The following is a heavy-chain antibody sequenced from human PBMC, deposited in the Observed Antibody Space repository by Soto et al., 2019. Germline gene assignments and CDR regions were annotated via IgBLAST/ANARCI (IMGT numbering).Heavy chain of an antibody. CDR2: INPSSGGT. V-gene: IGHV1-2*02. J-gene: IGHJ4*02. Sequence: GSGKVSWKACGYAFTGYYMHWVRQAPGQGLEWMGWINPSSGGTNYAQKFHGRVTMTRYTSISTAYMELSRLRSYDTAVYYCAGCYDSSGYSLQTYFDYWGQGTMVTVSS. D-gene: IGHD3-22*01. CDR3: AGCYDSSGYSLQTYFDY. CDR1: GYAFTGYY.